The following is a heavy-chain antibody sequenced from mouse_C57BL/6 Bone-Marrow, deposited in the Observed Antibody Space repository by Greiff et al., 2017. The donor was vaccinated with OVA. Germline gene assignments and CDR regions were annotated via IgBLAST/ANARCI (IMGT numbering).Heavy chain of an antibody. V-gene: IGHV1-15*01. CDR1: GYTFTDYE. J-gene: IGHJ2*01. Sequence: QVQLQQSGAELVRPGASVTLSCKASGYTFTDYEMHWVKQTPVHGLEWIGAIDPETGGTAYNQKFKGKAILTADKSSSTAYMELRSLTSEDSAVYYCTLYYGNYFFDYWGQGTTLTVSS. CDR3: TLYYGNYFFDY. CDR2: IDPETGGT. D-gene: IGHD2-1*01.